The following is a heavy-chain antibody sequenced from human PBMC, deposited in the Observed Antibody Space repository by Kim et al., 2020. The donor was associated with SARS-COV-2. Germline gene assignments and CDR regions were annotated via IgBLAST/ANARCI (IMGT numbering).Heavy chain of an antibody. CDR3: ARDTGGGFGELLPNYYYGMDV. CDR1: GFTVSSNY. Sequence: GGSLRLSCAASGFTVSSNYMSWVRQAPGKGLEWVSVIYSGGSTYYADSVKGRFTISRDNSKNTLYLQMNSLRAEDTAVYYCARDTGGGFGELLPNYYYGMDVWGQGTTVTVSS. V-gene: IGHV3-53*01. J-gene: IGHJ6*02. D-gene: IGHD3-10*01. CDR2: IYSGGST.